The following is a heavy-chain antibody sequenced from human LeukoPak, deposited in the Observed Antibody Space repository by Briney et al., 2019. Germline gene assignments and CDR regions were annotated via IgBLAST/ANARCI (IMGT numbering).Heavy chain of an antibody. CDR2: INHSGST. J-gene: IGHJ4*02. CDR3: ARGGWYCGGDCSNPIDY. V-gene: IGHV4-34*01. CDR1: GESFSGYY. D-gene: IGHD2-21*02. Sequence: PSETLSLTCAVYGESFSGYYWSWIRQPPGKGLEWIGEINHSGSTNYNPSLKSRVTISVDTSKNQFSLKLSSVTAADTAVYYCARGGWYCGGDCSNPIDYWGQGTLVTVSS.